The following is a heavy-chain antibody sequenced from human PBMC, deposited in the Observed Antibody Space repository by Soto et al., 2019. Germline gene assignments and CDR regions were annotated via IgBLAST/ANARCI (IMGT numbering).Heavy chain of an antibody. D-gene: IGHD2-2*01. CDR3: AKIGLGYCSSTSCYGAAFDI. CDR2: ISGSGGST. J-gene: IGHJ3*02. Sequence: GGSLRLSCSASGFTFSSYAMSWVRQAPGKGLEWVSAISGSGGSTYYADSVKGRFTISRDNSKNPLYLQMNSLRAEDTAVYYCAKIGLGYCSSTSCYGAAFDIWGQGTMVTVSS. V-gene: IGHV3-23*01. CDR1: GFTFSSYA.